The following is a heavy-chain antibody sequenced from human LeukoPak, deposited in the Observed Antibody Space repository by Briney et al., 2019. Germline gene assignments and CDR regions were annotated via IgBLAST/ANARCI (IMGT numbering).Heavy chain of an antibody. CDR3: AGLSGSYFSPDY. Sequence: SETLSLTCTVSGGSISSYYWSWIRQPPGKGLEWIGYIYYSGSTNYNPSLKSRVTISVDTSKNQFSLKLSSVTAADTAVYYCAGLSGSYFSPDYWGQGTLVTVSS. D-gene: IGHD1-26*01. CDR2: IYYSGST. V-gene: IGHV4-59*01. CDR1: GGSISSYY. J-gene: IGHJ4*02.